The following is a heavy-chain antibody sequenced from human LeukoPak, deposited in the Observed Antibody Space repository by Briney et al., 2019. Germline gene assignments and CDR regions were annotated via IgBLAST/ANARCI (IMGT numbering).Heavy chain of an antibody. Sequence: GGSLTLSCAASGFTVTNNYMCWVRQAPGKGLEWVSVIFSNDNTYHADSVKGRFAISRDTSKNTLYLQMNSLRAEDTAVYYYAAVSTKTYYYGLDVWGQGTTVTVSS. CDR3: AAVSTKTYYYGLDV. CDR2: IFSNDNT. V-gene: IGHV3-53*01. CDR1: GFTVTNNY. D-gene: IGHD4-17*01. J-gene: IGHJ6*02.